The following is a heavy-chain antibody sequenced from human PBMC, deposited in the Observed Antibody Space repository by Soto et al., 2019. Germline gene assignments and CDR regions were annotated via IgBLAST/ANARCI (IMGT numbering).Heavy chain of an antibody. J-gene: IGHJ4*02. CDR2: LVPVLGTA. CDR1: GGTFSSLA. Sequence: VQLVQSGAEVKKPGSSVRVSCKASGGTFSSLAISWVRQAPGQGLEWMGGLVPVLGTANYSQKFQARVTITADKPTRTSYMELISLRSEDTAVEYCARSPGVFDSWGQETLVTVSS. D-gene: IGHD3-10*01. V-gene: IGHV1-69*06. CDR3: ARSPGVFDS.